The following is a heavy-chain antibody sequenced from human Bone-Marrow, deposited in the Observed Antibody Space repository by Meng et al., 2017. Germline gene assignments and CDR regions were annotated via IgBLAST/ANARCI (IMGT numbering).Heavy chain of an antibody. D-gene: IGHD3-22*01. CDR1: GYTFTSYG. CDR2: ISAYNGNT. V-gene: IGHV1-18*01. CDR3: ARGDLGGYYDY. J-gene: IGHJ4*02. Sequence: QVQLVQSGAEVKKPGASVKVSCKASGYTFTSYGISWVRQAPGQGLEWMGWISAYNGNTNYAQKFQGRVTMTRDTSISTAYVELSRLRSDDTAVYYCARGDLGGYYDYWGQGTLVTVSS.